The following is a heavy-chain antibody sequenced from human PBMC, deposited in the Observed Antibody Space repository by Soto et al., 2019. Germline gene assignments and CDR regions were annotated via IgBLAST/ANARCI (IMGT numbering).Heavy chain of an antibody. CDR2: IIPILVIA. V-gene: IGHV1-69*02. D-gene: IGHD3-10*01. CDR1: GGTFSSYT. CDR3: ALLYYYGSGSDFDY. Sequence: QVQLVQSVAEVKKPGSSVKVSCKASGGTFSSYTISWVRQAPGQGLEWMGRIIPILVIAKYAQKFQGRVTITADKSTRTAYMELISLRSEDTAVYYCALLYYYGSGSDFDYWGQGTLVTVSS. J-gene: IGHJ4*02.